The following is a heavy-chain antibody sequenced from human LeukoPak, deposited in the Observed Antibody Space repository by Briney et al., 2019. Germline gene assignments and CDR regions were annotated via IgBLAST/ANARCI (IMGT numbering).Heavy chain of an antibody. CDR3: ARVSLAATNF. CDR2: ISSSSSYI. Sequence: GGSLRLSCAASGFTFSSYSMNWVRQAPGKGLEWVSSISSSSSYIYYADSVKGRFTISRDNAKNSLYLQMNSLRAEGTAVYYCARVSLAATNFWGQGTLVTVSS. J-gene: IGHJ4*02. V-gene: IGHV3-21*01. CDR1: GFTFSSYS. D-gene: IGHD2-15*01.